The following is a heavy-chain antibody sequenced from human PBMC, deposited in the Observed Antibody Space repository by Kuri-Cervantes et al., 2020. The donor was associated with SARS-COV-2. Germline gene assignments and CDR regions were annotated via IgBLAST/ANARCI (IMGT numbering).Heavy chain of an antibody. D-gene: IGHD2-2*02. CDR1: GYTLTELS. J-gene: IGHJ3*02. CDR2: FDPEDGET. V-gene: IGHV1-24*01. CDR3: ARRTRYCSSTSCDIGAFDI. Sequence: ASVKVSCKVSGYTLTELSMHWVRQAPGKGLEWMGGFDPEDGETIYAQKFQGRVTMTEDTSTDTAYMGLSSLRSEDTAVYYCARRTRYCSSTSCDIGAFDIWGQGTMVTVSS.